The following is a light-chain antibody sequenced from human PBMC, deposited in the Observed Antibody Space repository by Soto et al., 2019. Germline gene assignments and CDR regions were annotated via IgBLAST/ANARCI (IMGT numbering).Light chain of an antibody. CDR2: GNS. Sequence: QSVLTQSPSVSGAPGHRVTISGTGSTSNIGAGYDVYWYQQLPRTAPKLLMYGNSNRPSGVPERFSGSKSGTSASLAITGLQAEDEADYYCQSYDSSLSGAVFGGGTKLTVL. CDR3: QSYDSSLSGAV. V-gene: IGLV1-40*01. CDR1: TSNIGAGYD. J-gene: IGLJ2*01.